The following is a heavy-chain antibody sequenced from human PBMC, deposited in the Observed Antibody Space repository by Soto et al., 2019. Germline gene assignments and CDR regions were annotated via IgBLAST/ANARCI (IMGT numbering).Heavy chain of an antibody. J-gene: IGHJ4*02. CDR2: ISSSSSTI. CDR1: GFTFSSYS. V-gene: IGHV3-48*02. CDR3: ARVALSCTNGVCYIDY. D-gene: IGHD2-8*01. Sequence: GGSLRLSCAASGFTFSSYSMNWVRQAPGKGLEWVSYISSSSSTIYYADSEKGRFTISRDNAKNSLYLQMNSLRDEDTAVYYWARVALSCTNGVCYIDYWGQGTLVTVSS.